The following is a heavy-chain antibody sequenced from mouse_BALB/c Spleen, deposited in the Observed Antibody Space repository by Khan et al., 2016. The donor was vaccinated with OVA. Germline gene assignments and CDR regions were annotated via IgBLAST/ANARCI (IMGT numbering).Heavy chain of an antibody. D-gene: IGHD1-1*02. CDR3: ARGGKFAY. V-gene: IGHV1S137*01. CDR1: GYTFTDYA. Sequence: QVQLQQSGAELVRPGVSVKISCKGSGYTFTDYAMHWVKQSHAKSLEWFGVISTYYGDVDYSQKFKGKATMTVDRSSSKAYMELARLTSEDSAIYYCARGGKFAYWGQGTLVTVSA. CDR2: ISTYYGDV. J-gene: IGHJ3*01.